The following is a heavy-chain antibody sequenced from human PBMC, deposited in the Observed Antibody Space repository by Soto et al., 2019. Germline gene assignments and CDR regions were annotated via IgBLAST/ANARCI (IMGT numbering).Heavy chain of an antibody. J-gene: IGHJ6*02. CDR1: GGTFSSYA. V-gene: IGHV1-69*13. CDR2: IIPIFGTA. CDR3: ARMFSSGWYGNYYYYGMDV. Sequence: SVKVSCKASGGTFSSYAISWVRQAPGQGLEWMGGIIPIFGTANYAQKFQGRVTITADESTSTAYMELSSLRSEDTDVYYCARMFSSGWYGNYYYYGMDVWGQGTAVTVSS. D-gene: IGHD6-19*01.